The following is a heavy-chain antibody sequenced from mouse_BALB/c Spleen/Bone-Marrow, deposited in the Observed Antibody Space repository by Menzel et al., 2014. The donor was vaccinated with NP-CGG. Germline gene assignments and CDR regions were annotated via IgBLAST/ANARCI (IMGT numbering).Heavy chain of an antibody. CDR1: GFTFSSFG. V-gene: IGHV5-17*02. CDR3: ARYNTYDAMDY. CDR2: ICSGSSTI. D-gene: IGHD1-3*01. Sequence: EVKVEESGGGLVQPGGSRKLSCAASGFTFSSFGMHWVRQAPEKGLEWVAYICSGSSTIYYADTVKGRFTISGDNPKQALFQQMTRLRAEDTAIYYCARYNTYDAMDYWGQGTSVTVSS. J-gene: IGHJ4*01.